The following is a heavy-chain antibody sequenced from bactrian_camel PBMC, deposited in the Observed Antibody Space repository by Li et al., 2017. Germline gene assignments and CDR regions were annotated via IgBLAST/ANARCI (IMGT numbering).Heavy chain of an antibody. CDR2: IWSDGSHV. J-gene: IGHJ7*01. D-gene: IGHD6*01. CDR1: GFMTGTRY. Sequence: HVQLVESGGGLVQPGGSTTLSCAGSGFMTGTRYVSWIRQAPGTGLEWVSSIWSDGSHVSYLDSVKGRFTISKDNAKNTLYLQMNSLKPEDTAVYYCAASLRGGSWYYGMDYWGKGTQVTVS. V-gene: IGHV3-2*01.